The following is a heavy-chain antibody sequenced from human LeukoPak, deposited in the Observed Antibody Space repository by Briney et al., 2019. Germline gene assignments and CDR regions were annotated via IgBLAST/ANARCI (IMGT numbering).Heavy chain of an antibody. Sequence: GGSLRLSCAASGFTFSSYAMSWVRQAPGKGLEWVSAISGSGGSTYYADSVKGRFTISRDNTKNTLYLQMNSLRAEDTAVYYCAKGRLALRSIDYWGQGTLVTVSS. CDR3: AKGRLALRSIDY. J-gene: IGHJ4*02. D-gene: IGHD3-3*01. V-gene: IGHV3-23*01. CDR2: ISGSGGST. CDR1: GFTFSSYA.